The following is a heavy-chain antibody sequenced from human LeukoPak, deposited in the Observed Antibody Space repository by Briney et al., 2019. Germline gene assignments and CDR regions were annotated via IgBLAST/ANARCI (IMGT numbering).Heavy chain of an antibody. D-gene: IGHD6-13*01. Sequence: GGSLRLSCAASGFTFSSHWMTWVRQAPGKGPEWVASINKDGSEQYYVDSVKGRFTISRDNAKNSLSLQVSSLRAEDTAVYYCTRGGATSSWYWYFWGQGTLVTVSS. J-gene: IGHJ4*02. CDR1: GFTFSSHW. CDR3: TRGGATSSWYWYF. CDR2: INKDGSEQ. V-gene: IGHV3-7*01.